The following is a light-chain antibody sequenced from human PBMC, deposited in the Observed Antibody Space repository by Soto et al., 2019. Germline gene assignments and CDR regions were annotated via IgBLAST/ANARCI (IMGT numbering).Light chain of an antibody. Sequence: EIVMTQSPATLSVSPGERATLSCRASQSVSSNLVWYQQKPGQAPRLLIYGASTRATGIPATFSGSGSGTEFTLTISSLQSEDFAVYYCQQYNNWPITFGQGTRLEIK. CDR1: QSVSSN. V-gene: IGKV3-15*01. CDR2: GAS. J-gene: IGKJ5*01. CDR3: QQYNNWPIT.